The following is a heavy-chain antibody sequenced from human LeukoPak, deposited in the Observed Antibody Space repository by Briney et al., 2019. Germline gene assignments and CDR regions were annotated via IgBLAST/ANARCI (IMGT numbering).Heavy chain of an antibody. CDR1: GFTFSSYS. J-gene: IGHJ5*02. CDR2: ISSSSSYI. Sequence: TGVSLRLSCAASGFTFSSYSMNWVRQAPGKGLEWVSSISSSSSYIYYADSVKGRFTISRDNAKNSLYLQMNSLRAEDTAVYYCARDPRTIFGVVIISSWFDPWGQGTLVTVSS. D-gene: IGHD3-3*01. V-gene: IGHV3-21*01. CDR3: ARDPRTIFGVVIISSWFDP.